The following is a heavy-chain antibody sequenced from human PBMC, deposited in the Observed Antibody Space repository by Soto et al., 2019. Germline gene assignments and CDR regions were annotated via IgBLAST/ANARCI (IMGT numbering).Heavy chain of an antibody. CDR3: ARGLGLYYFDY. Sequence: ASVKVYCEASGYTFTSYAMHWVRQAPGQRLEWMGWINAGNGNTKYSQKFQGRVTITRDTSASTAYMELSSLRSEDTAVYYCARGLGLYYFDYWGQGTLVTVSS. J-gene: IGHJ4*02. CDR2: INAGNGNT. D-gene: IGHD1-26*01. CDR1: GYTFTSYA. V-gene: IGHV1-3*01.